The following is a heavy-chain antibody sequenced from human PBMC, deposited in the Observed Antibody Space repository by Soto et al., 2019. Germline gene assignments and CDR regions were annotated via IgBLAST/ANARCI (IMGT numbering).Heavy chain of an antibody. CDR1: GYTFTDSA. Sequence: GPVKVSCKASGYTFTDSAIHWVRQAPGQSLELLGWIAPGNGNTKYSQKFQGRVTITRDTSATTAYMELSSLRSEDTAVYYCAKGSRMWTPDYWGQGTLVTVSS. V-gene: IGHV1-3*01. D-gene: IGHD2-21*01. J-gene: IGHJ4*02. CDR2: IAPGNGNT. CDR3: AKGSRMWTPDY.